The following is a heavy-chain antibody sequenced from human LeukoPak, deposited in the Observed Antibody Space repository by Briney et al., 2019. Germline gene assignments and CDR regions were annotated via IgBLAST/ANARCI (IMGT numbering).Heavy chain of an antibody. CDR3: AKDNRPKDIVVVVAARD. J-gene: IGHJ4*02. CDR1: GFTFSSYA. CDR2: ISGSGGST. Sequence: PGGSLRLSCVASGFTFSSYAMSWVRQAPGKGLEWVSAISGSGGSTYYADSVKGRFTISRDNSKNTLYLQMNSLRAEDTAVYYCAKDNRPKDIVVVVAARDWGQGTLVTVSS. V-gene: IGHV3-23*01. D-gene: IGHD2-15*01.